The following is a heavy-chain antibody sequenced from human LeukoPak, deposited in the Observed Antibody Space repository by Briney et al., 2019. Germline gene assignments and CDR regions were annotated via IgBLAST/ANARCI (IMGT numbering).Heavy chain of an antibody. V-gene: IGHV1-2*02. CDR3: ARDNSVEDTAWWFDP. CDR1: GYTFTGYY. CDR2: LNPNTGTT. J-gene: IGHJ5*02. D-gene: IGHD4-23*01. Sequence: ASVKVSCKASGYTFTGYYIHWVRQAPGQGPEWMGWLNPNTGTTNYAQKFQGRVTMTRDTSISTAYMELSRLRSEDTAVYYCARDNSVEDTAWWFDPWGQGTLVTVSS.